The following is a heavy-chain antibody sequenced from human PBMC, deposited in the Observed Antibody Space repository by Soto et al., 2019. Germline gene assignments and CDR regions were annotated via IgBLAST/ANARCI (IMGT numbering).Heavy chain of an antibody. D-gene: IGHD3-3*01. Sequence: GGSLRLSCAASGFTFSSYWMSWVRQAPGKGLEWVANIKQAGSEKYYVDSVKGRFTISRDNAKNSLYLQMNSLRAEDTAVYYCARVSGDFWSGYYDYYYGMDVWGQGTTVTVSS. V-gene: IGHV3-7*01. CDR1: GFTFSSYW. CDR3: ARVSGDFWSGYYDYYYGMDV. J-gene: IGHJ6*02. CDR2: IKQAGSEK.